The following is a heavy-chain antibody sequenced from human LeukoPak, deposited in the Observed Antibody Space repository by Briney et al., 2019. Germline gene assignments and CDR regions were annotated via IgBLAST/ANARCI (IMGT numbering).Heavy chain of an antibody. CDR2: MNPNSGNT. CDR3: ARGSTSGATTYYYYYYMDV. V-gene: IGHV1-8*03. Sequence: ASVKVSCKASGYTFTTYGISWVRQAPGQGLEWMGWMNPNSGNTGYAQKFQGRVTITRNTSISTAYMELSSLRSEDTAVYYCARGSTSGATTYYYYYYMDVWGKGTTVTVSS. D-gene: IGHD5-24*01. J-gene: IGHJ6*03. CDR1: GYTFTTYG.